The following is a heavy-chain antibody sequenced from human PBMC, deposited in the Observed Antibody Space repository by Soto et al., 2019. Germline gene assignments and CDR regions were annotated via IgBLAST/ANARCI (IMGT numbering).Heavy chain of an antibody. V-gene: IGHV3-23*01. CDR3: ANQYYDFWSGPSFYYYYYGMDV. CDR2: ISGSGTTA. J-gene: IGHJ6*02. Sequence: GGSLRLSCAASGFIFSSYAMSWVRQAPGKGLEWVSAISGSGTTAYYADSVKGRFTFSRDNSKKTMYLQMNSLRAEDTAVYYCANQYYDFWSGPSFYYYYYGMDVWGQGTTVTVSS. CDR1: GFIFSSYA. D-gene: IGHD3-3*01.